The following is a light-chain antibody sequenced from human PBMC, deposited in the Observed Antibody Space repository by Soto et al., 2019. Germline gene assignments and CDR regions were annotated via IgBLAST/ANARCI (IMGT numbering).Light chain of an antibody. V-gene: IGLV2-14*01. CDR1: GIGRYNY. CDR2: EVN. J-gene: IGLJ1*01. CDR3: SLYTSSSTPYV. Sequence: QSVLTQPASVSGSPGQSITISCAGTGIGRYNYVSWYQHHPGKAPKLMIFEVNNRPSGISNRFSGSKSGNTASLTISGLQAEDEADYYCSLYTSSSTPYVFGSGTKLTVL.